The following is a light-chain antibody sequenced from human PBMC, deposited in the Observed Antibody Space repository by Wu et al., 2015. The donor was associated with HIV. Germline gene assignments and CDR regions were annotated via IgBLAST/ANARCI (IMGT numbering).Light chain of an antibody. V-gene: IGKV3-20*01. Sequence: EIVLTQSPGTLSLSPGERATLSCRASQSVSSTYLAWYQQKPGQAHRLLIYGASTRATGIPDRFSGSGSGTDFTLTISRLEPEDFAVYYCQQYGSSPLTFGGGTEGGGSN. CDR2: GAS. CDR3: QQYGSSPLT. J-gene: IGKJ4*01. CDR1: QSVSSTY.